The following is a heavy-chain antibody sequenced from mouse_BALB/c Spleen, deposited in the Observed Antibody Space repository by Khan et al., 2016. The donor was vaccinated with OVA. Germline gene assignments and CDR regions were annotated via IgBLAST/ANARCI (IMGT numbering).Heavy chain of an antibody. CDR1: EFTFSTFG. D-gene: IGHD1-1*02. CDR3: TRLAYYYDSEGFAY. CDR2: ISSGGSYT. V-gene: IGHV5-6*01. Sequence: EVELVESGGDLVKPGGSLKLSCAASEFTFSTFGMSWVRQTPDKRLEWVATISSGGSYTYYPDNVKGRFIISRDNDKNTLYLQMSSLKSEDSAMYYCTRLAYYYDSEGFAYWGQETLVTVSA. J-gene: IGHJ3*01.